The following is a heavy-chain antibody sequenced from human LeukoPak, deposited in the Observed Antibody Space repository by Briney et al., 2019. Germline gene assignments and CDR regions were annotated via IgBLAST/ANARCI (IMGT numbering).Heavy chain of an antibody. V-gene: IGHV3-23*01. Sequence: PGGSLRLSCAASGFTFSSHAMSWVRQAPGKGLEWVSAISGSGGSTYYADSVKGRFTISRDNSKNTLYLQMNSLRAEDTAVYYCAKPQWLVGVGADYWGQGTLVTVSS. CDR1: GFTFSSHA. CDR2: ISGSGGST. CDR3: AKPQWLVGVGADY. J-gene: IGHJ4*02. D-gene: IGHD6-19*01.